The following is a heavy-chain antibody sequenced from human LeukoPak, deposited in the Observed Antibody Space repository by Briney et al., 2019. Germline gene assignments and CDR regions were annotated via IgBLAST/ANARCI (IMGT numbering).Heavy chain of an antibody. V-gene: IGHV3-74*01. D-gene: IGHD4-23*01. CDR2: INSDGSSA. Sequence: PGGSLRLSCAASGFTFNNYWMHWVRQAPGKGLVWVSGINSDGSSATYADSVKGRFTISRDNSKNTLYLQMNSLRVEDTAVYYCARGRPHGNDYWGQGTLVTVSS. CDR3: ARGRPHGNDY. CDR1: GFTFNNYW. J-gene: IGHJ4*02.